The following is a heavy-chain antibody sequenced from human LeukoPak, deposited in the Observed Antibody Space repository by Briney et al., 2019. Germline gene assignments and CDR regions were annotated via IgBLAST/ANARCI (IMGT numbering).Heavy chain of an antibody. CDR1: GFTFSRHS. V-gene: IGHV3-21*01. CDR3: ARGLYSSSWRDAFDI. Sequence: GGSLRLSCAASGFTFSRHSMNWVRQAPGKGLEWVSCISSSSSYINYADSVKGRFTISRDNAKNSLYLQMNSLRAEDTAVYYCARGLYSSSWRDAFDIWGQGTMVTVSS. CDR2: ISSSSSYI. J-gene: IGHJ3*02. D-gene: IGHD6-13*01.